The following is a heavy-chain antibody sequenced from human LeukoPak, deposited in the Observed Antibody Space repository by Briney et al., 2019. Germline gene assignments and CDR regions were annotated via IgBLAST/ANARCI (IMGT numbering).Heavy chain of an antibody. CDR2: INAGNGNT. CDR3: ARTQEVGPGEGYFDY. CDR1: GYTFTSYA. J-gene: IGHJ4*02. Sequence: ASVKVSCKASGYTFTSYAMHWVRQAPGQRLEWMGWINAGNGNTKYSQKFQGRVTITRDTSASTAYMELSSLRSDDTAVYYCARTQEVGPGEGYFDYWGQGTLVTVSS. D-gene: IGHD1-26*01. V-gene: IGHV1-3*01.